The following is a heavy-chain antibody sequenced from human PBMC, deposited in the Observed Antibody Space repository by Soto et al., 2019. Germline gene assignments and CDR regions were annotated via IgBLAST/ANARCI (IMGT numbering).Heavy chain of an antibody. CDR3: ARATRITFFGVVLIAPHNMDV. CDR1: GYTFTGYY. Sequence: ASVNVSCKASGYTFTGYYMHWVRQAPGQGLEWMGWINPNSGGTNYAQKFQGRVTMTRDTSISTDYMELSRLRSDDKAVYYCARATRITFFGVVLIAPHNMDVWGQGNTVTVSS. J-gene: IGHJ6*02. V-gene: IGHV1-2*02. D-gene: IGHD3-3*01. CDR2: INPNSGGT.